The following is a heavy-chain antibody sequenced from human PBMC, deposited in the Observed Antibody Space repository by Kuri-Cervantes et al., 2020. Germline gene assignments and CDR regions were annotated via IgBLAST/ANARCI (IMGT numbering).Heavy chain of an antibody. CDR1: GGTFTSYD. CDR2: MNPHSGNT. Sequence: ASVKVSCKASGGTFTSYDITWVRQVTGQGLEWMGWMNPHSGNTGYVQKFQGRVTMTRNTPISTAYMELSSLRSEGTAVYYCARGRGAVAGGANWFDPWGQGTLVTVSS. CDR3: ARGRGAVAGGANWFDP. D-gene: IGHD6-19*01. J-gene: IGHJ5*02. V-gene: IGHV1-8*01.